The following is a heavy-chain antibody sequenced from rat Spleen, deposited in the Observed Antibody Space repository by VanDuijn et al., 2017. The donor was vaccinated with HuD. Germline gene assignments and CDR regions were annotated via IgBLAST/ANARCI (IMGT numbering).Heavy chain of an antibody. Sequence: EVQLVESDGGLVQPGRSLKLSCAASGFTFSDYYMAWVRQAPTKGLEWVATINFDGSSTYYRDSVKGRFTISRENAKNTLYLQMDSLRSEETATYYCARLGGYYSGDYVMDAWGQGASVTVSS. CDR3: ARLGGYYSGDYVMDA. D-gene: IGHD1-1*01. J-gene: IGHJ4*01. V-gene: IGHV5-29*01. CDR1: GFTFSDYY. CDR2: INFDGSST.